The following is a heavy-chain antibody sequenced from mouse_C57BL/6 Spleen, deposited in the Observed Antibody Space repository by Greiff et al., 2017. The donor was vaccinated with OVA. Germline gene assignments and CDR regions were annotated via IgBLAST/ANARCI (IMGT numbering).Heavy chain of an antibody. V-gene: IGHV2-4*01. Sequence: VKLMESGPGLVQPSQSLSITCTVSGFSLTSYGVHWVRQPPGKGLEWLGVIWSGGSTDYNAAFISRLSISKDNSKSQVFFKMNSLQADDTAIYYCAKNWGHYYAMDYWGQGTSVTVSS. J-gene: IGHJ4*01. CDR2: IWSGGST. CDR1: GFSLTSYG. CDR3: AKNWGHYYAMDY.